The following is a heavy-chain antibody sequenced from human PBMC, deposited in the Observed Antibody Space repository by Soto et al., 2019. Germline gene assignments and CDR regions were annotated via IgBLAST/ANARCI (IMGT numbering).Heavy chain of an antibody. CDR2: IGASGGSR. Sequence: PGGSLRLSCAASELSLSNYAMSWVRQAPGKGLEWVSSIGASGGSRYYADSVKGRFTISRDNFKSMLYLQMDSLRADDTALYYCAKGSAWSEIEYWGQGTQVTVSS. V-gene: IGHV3-23*01. D-gene: IGHD1-26*01. CDR1: ELSLSNYA. CDR3: AKGSAWSEIEY. J-gene: IGHJ4*02.